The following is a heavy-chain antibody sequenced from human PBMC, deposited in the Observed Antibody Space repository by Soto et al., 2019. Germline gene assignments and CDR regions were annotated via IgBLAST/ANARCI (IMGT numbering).Heavy chain of an antibody. J-gene: IGHJ4*02. CDR1: GGSISSSNW. CDR2: IYHSGNT. CDR3: ARRWGEGRVDC. D-gene: IGHD3-10*01. V-gene: IGHV4-4*02. Sequence: QVQLQESGPGLVKPSGTLSLTCAVSGGSISSSNWWSWVRQPPGKGLEWIGEIYHSGNTNYNPSLKSRVTXAXDTARNQVSLKLSSVTAADTAVYYCARRWGEGRVDCWGQGTLVTVSS.